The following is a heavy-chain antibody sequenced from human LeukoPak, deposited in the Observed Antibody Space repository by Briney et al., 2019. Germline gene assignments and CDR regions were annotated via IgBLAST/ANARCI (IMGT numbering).Heavy chain of an antibody. CDR1: GFTFSSYW. D-gene: IGHD4-17*01. CDR2: IKQDGSEK. CDR3: ARATDYGEPFDY. V-gene: IGHV3-7*01. Sequence: PGGSLRLSCAASGFTFSSYWMSWVRQAPGRGLEWVANIKQDGSEKYYVGSVKGRFTISRDNAKNSLYLQMNSLRAEDTAVYYCARATDYGEPFDYWGQGTLVTVSS. J-gene: IGHJ4*02.